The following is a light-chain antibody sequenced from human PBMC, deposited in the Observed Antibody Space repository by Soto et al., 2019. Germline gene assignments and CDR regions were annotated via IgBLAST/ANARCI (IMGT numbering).Light chain of an antibody. CDR2: DAS. Sequence: EIVLTQSPGTLSLSPGERATLSCRASQSVSSNYLACYQQKPGQAPGLLIYDASNRATGIPARFSGSGSGTDFTLTISSLEPEDFAVYYCQQRSNWPPVTFGQGTRLEI. CDR3: QQRSNWPPVT. CDR1: QSVSSNY. V-gene: IGKV3-11*01. J-gene: IGKJ5*01.